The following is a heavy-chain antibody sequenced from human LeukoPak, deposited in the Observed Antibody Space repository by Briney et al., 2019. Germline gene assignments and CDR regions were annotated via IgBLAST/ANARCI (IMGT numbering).Heavy chain of an antibody. CDR2: ISGNSGSI. D-gene: IGHD6-13*01. J-gene: IGHJ4*02. CDR3: AKDRRYSSSWIGGGFDY. V-gene: IGHV3-9*01. CDR1: GFTFDDYA. Sequence: PGGSLRLSCAASGFTFDDYAMHWVRQAPGKGLEWVSGISGNSGSIGYADSVKGRFTISRDNAKNSLYLQMNSLRAEDTALYYCAKDRRYSSSWIGGGFDYWGQGTLVTVSS.